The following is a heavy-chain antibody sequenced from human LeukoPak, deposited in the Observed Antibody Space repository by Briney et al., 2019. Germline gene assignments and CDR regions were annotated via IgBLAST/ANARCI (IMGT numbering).Heavy chain of an antibody. CDR1: GYTFTDYD. V-gene: IGHV1-8*01. CDR3: ARDPGDSFDY. J-gene: IGHJ4*02. Sequence: ASVTVSCKASGYTFTDYDINWVRQAPGQGLEWMGWMNPNSGNTGYAEKFQGRVTITRNTSISTAYMELSSLRSEDTAVYYCARDPGDSFDYWGQGTLVTVSS. D-gene: IGHD3-10*01. CDR2: MNPNSGNT.